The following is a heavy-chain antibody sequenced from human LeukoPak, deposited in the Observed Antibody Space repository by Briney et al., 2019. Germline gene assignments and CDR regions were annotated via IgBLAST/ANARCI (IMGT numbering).Heavy chain of an antibody. D-gene: IGHD6-6*01. CDR2: ISSSSSYI. CDR1: GFTFSSYS. CDR3: ARDNSSSSVSLNDY. V-gene: IGHV3-21*01. J-gene: IGHJ4*02. Sequence: GGSLRLSCAASGFTFSSYSMNWVRQAPGKGLEWVSSISSSSSYIYYADSVKGRFTISRDNAKNSLYLQMNSLRAEDTAVHYCARDNSSSSVSLNDYWGQGTLVTVSS.